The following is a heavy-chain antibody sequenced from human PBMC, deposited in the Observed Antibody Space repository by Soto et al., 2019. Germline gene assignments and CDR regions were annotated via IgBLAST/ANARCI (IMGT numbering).Heavy chain of an antibody. CDR1: RGTFNTSP. CDR3: APPHPRGRHFEFRSPPTASLSHYGLGV. V-gene: IGHV1-69*01. Sequence: QVQLAQSGAEGKKPGSSVRVSCQTSRGTFNTSPISWMRQAPGQGLEWLGDILPVFGMVNYAQQFQDRLKLFADASTTSVCMGGSRLRPEGTAVYFCAPPHPRGRHFEFRSPPTASLSHYGLGVWGQRTTVIVSS. J-gene: IGHJ6*01. D-gene: IGHD2-15*01. CDR2: ILPVFGMV.